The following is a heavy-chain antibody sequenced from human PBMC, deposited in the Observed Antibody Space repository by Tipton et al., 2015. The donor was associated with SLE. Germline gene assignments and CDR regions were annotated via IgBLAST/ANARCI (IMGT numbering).Heavy chain of an antibody. CDR3: ARKKGAIAAFDY. CDR1: GGSISRGGYS. V-gene: IGHV4-30-2*01. Sequence: TLSLTCAVSGGSISRGGYSWSWIRQPPGKGLEWIGYIYHSGSTYYNPSLKSRVTISVDRSKNQFSLKLSSVTAADTAVYYCARKKGAIAAFDYWGQGTLVTVSS. D-gene: IGHD1-26*01. CDR2: IYHSGST. J-gene: IGHJ4*02.